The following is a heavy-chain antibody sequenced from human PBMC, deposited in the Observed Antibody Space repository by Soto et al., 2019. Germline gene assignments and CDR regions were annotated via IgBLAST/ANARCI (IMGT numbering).Heavy chain of an antibody. CDR2: IRSKAYGGTT. V-gene: IGHV3-49*04. D-gene: IGHD3-22*01. CDR3: TRDYYDSSGPWSYYYGMDV. Sequence: EVQLVESGGGLVQPGRSLRLSCTASGFTFGDYAMSWVRQAPGKGLEWVGFIRSKAYGGTTEYAASVKGRFTISRDDSKSIAYLQMNSLKTEDTAVYYCTRDYYDSSGPWSYYYGMDVWGQGTTVTVSS. CDR1: GFTFGDYA. J-gene: IGHJ6*02.